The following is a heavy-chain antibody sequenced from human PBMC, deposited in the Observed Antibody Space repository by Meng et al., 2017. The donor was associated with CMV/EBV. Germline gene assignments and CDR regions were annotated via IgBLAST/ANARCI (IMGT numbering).Heavy chain of an antibody. CDR1: GYTFTSYD. CDR3: ARGPISPRYCSNTSCRYWFDP. CDR2: MNPNSGNT. D-gene: IGHD2-2*01. V-gene: IGHV1-8*03. Sequence: ASVKVSCKASGYTFTSYDINWVRQATGQGLEWMGWMNPNSGNTGYAQKFQGRVTITRNTSISTAYMELSSLRSEDTAVYYCARGPISPRYCSNTSCRYWFDPWGQGTLVTVSS. J-gene: IGHJ5*02.